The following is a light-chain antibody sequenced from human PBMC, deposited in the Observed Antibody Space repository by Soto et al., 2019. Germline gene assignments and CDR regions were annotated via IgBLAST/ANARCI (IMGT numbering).Light chain of an antibody. J-gene: IGLJ1*01. V-gene: IGLV2-23*01. CDR1: SGFVGSFSL. CDR2: EGH. CDR3: SLYIGATTYV. Sequence: HSALAQPASVAGSPGQAMTISCTGTSGFVGSFSLVSWYQQHPGKAPKVMISEGHRRPSGVPDRFSGYTSVNSASLTISGLQADAEADYYCSLYIGATTYVFGTGTKVTVL.